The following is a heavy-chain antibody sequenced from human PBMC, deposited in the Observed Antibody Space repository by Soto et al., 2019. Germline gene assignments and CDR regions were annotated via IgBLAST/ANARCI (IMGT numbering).Heavy chain of an antibody. D-gene: IGHD3-9*01. CDR1: GFTFSSYA. CDR2: ISGSGGST. Sequence: GGSLRLSCAASGFTFSSYAMSWVRQAPGKGLEWVSAISGSGGSTYYADSVKGRFTISRDNSKNTLYLQMNSLRAEDTAVYYCAKVAPSVGELRYFDWLSWTNYYYYGMDVWGQGTTVTVSS. CDR3: AKVAPSVGELRYFDWLSWTNYYYYGMDV. J-gene: IGHJ6*02. V-gene: IGHV3-23*01.